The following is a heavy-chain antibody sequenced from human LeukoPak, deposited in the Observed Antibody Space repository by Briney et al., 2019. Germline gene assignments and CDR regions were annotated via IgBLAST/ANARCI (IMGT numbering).Heavy chain of an antibody. CDR2: IIPIFGTA. D-gene: IGHD3-10*01. CDR3: ARALRGADAFDI. V-gene: IGHV1-69*13. Sequence: GASVKVSCKASGYTFTSYYMHWVRQAPGQGLEWMGGIIPIFGTANYAQKFQGRVTITADESTSTAYMELSSLRSEDTAVYYCARALRGADAFDIWGQGTMVTVSS. CDR1: GYTFTSYY. J-gene: IGHJ3*02.